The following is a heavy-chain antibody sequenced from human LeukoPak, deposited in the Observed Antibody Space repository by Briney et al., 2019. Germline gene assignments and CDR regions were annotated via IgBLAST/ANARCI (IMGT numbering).Heavy chain of an antibody. CDR1: VYTFTTYD. CDR3: ARGPNKSDGGNSGSAWFDP. V-gene: IGHV1-8*01. D-gene: IGHD4-23*01. Sequence: GASVKVSCKASVYTFTTYDINWVRQATGQGLEWMGWMNPNSGNIGYAQKFQGRVTMTRNTSISTAYMELSSLRSEDTAVYYCARGPNKSDGGNSGSAWFDPWGQGTLVTVSS. J-gene: IGHJ5*02. CDR2: MNPNSGNI.